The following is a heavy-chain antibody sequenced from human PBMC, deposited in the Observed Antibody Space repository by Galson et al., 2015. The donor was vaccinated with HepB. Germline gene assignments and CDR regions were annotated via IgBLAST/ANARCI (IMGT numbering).Heavy chain of an antibody. D-gene: IGHD1-14*01. V-gene: IGHV1-69*01. CDR3: ARGPPLNHPMSGYYYGMDV. J-gene: IGHJ6*02. CDR1: GGTFSSYA. CDR2: IIPIFGTA. Sequence: SCKASGGTFSSYAISCVRQAPGQGLEWMGGIIPIFGTANYAQKFQGRVTITADESTSTAYMELSSLRSEDTAVYYCARGPPLNHPMSGYYYGMDVWGQGTTVTVSS.